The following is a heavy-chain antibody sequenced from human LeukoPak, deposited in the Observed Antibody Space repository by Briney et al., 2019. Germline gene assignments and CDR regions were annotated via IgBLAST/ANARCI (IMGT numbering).Heavy chain of an antibody. D-gene: IGHD2-21*01. J-gene: IGHJ3*01. CDR1: GFTVSSNY. CDR2: IYSGGST. CDR3: ASRIL. Sequence: GGSLRLFCAASGFTVSSNYMSWVRQAPGKGLEWVSVIYSGGSTYYADSVKGRFTISRDIFKNTLFLQMTSLRAEDTAVYYCASRILWGQGTMVTVSS. V-gene: IGHV3-66*01.